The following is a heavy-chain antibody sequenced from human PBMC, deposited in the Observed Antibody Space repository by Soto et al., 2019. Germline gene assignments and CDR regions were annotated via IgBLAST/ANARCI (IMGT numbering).Heavy chain of an antibody. V-gene: IGHV1-58*01. CDR2: IVVGSGNT. J-gene: IGHJ4*02. Sequence: GASVKVSCKASGFTFTSSAVQWVRQARGQRLEWIGWIVVGSGNTNYAQKFQERVTITRDMSTSTAYMELSSLRSEDTAVYYCAAGVMGGYYDSSGYYYPFDYWGQGTLVTVSS. CDR1: GFTFTSSA. CDR3: AAGVMGGYYDSSGYYYPFDY. D-gene: IGHD3-22*01.